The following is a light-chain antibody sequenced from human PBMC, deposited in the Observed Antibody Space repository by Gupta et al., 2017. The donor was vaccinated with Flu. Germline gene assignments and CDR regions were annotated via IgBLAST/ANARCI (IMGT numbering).Light chain of an antibody. CDR3: QQYYNTQIT. CDR1: QSVLYSSNNKNY. V-gene: IGKV4-1*01. J-gene: IGKJ5*01. CDR2: WAS. Sequence: DTVMTQSPDSLAVSLGERATINCKSSQSVLYSSNNKNYLAWYQLKPGQPPKLLIYWASTRESGVPDRFSGSGSGTDFTLTISSLQAEDVAVYYCQQYYNTQITFGQGTRLEIK.